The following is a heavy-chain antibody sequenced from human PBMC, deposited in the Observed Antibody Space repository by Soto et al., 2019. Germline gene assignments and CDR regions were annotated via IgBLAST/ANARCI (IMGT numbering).Heavy chain of an antibody. V-gene: IGHV3-7*01. J-gene: IGHJ6*02. CDR1: GFTFSSYW. CDR3: ARDLMITFGGVIANYYYYAMDV. D-gene: IGHD3-16*02. CDR2: IKQDGSEK. Sequence: PGGSLRLSCAASGFTFSSYWMSWVRQAPGKGLEWVANIKQDGSEKYYVDSVKGRFTISRDNAKNSLYLQMNSLRAEDTAAYYCARDLMITFGGVIANYYYYAMDVWGQGTTVTVSS.